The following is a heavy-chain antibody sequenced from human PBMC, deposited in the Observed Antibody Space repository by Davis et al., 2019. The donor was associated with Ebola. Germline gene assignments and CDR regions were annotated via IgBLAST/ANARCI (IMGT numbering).Heavy chain of an antibody. J-gene: IGHJ4*02. CDR1: GFIFSSYG. CDR2: IRYDGSNQ. D-gene: IGHD6-19*01. Sequence: GESLKISCAASGFIFSSYGMHWVRQAPGKGLEWVAFIRYDGSNQYYADSVKGRFTISRDNSKNTVHLQMHSLRAEDTAVYHCAREDSGWIDYWGQGALVTVSS. CDR3: AREDSGWIDY. V-gene: IGHV3-30*02.